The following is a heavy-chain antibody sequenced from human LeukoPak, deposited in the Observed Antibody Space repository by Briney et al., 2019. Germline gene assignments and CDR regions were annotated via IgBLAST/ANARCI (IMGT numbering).Heavy chain of an antibody. CDR3: ARDPGLLAARPYYIDY. D-gene: IGHD6-6*01. J-gene: IGHJ4*02. CDR2: IIPILGIA. V-gene: IGHV1-69*04. CDR1: GGTFSSYA. Sequence: GASVKVSCKASGGTFSSYAISWVRQAPGQGLEWMGRIIPILGIANYAQKFQGRVTITADKSTSTAYMGLSSLRSEDTAVYYCARDPGLLAARPYYIDYWGQGTLVTVSS.